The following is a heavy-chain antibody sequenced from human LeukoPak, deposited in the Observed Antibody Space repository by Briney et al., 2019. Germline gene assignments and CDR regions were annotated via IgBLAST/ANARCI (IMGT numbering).Heavy chain of an antibody. CDR2: ISSSGSTI. CDR1: GFTVSSYE. CDR3: ARGWYYDSSGYQDYFDY. D-gene: IGHD3-22*01. J-gene: IGHJ4*02. V-gene: IGHV3-48*03. Sequence: PGGSLRLSCAASGFTVSSYEMNWVRQAPGKGLEGVSYISSSGSTIYYADSVKGRFTISRDNAKNSLYLQMNSLRAEDTAVYYCARGWYYDSSGYQDYFDYWGQGTLVTVSS.